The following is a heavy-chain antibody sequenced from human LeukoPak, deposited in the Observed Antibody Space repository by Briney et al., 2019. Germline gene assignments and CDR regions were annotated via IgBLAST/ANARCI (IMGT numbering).Heavy chain of an antibody. Sequence: GGSLRLSCAASGSTFSSYAMSWVRQAPGKGLEWVSAILGSGGSTYYADSVKGRFTVSRDNSKSTLYLQMNSLRAEDTALYYCAKWGDYDVLTGYYVPDYWGQGTLVTVSS. V-gene: IGHV3-23*01. CDR3: AKWGDYDVLTGYYVPDY. J-gene: IGHJ4*02. D-gene: IGHD3-9*01. CDR2: ILGSGGST. CDR1: GSTFSSYA.